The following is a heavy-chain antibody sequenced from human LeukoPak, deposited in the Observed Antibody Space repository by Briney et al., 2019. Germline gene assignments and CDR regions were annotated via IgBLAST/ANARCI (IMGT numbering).Heavy chain of an antibody. CDR2: IYYSGST. V-gene: IGHV4-39*07. Sequence: PSETLSLTCTVSGGSISSSSYYWGWIRQPPGKGLEWIGSIYYSGSTYYNPSLKSRVTISVDTSKNQFSLKLSSVTAADTAVYYCARDVISSGITIFGVVTIYFGYWGQGTLVTVSS. CDR3: ARDVISSGITIFGVVTIYFGY. J-gene: IGHJ4*02. CDR1: GGSISSSSYY. D-gene: IGHD3-3*01.